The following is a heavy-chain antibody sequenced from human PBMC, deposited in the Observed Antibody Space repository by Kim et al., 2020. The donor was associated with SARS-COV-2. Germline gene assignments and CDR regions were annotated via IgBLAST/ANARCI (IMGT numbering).Heavy chain of an antibody. CDR2: INHSGST. J-gene: IGHJ4*02. CDR3: ARGVYYGSGSYYNDY. D-gene: IGHD3-10*01. CDR1: GGSFSGYY. Sequence: SETLSLTCAVYGGSFSGYYWSWIRQPPGKGLEWIGEINHSGSTNYNPSLKSRVTISVDTSKNQFSLKLSSVTAADTAVYYCARGVYYGSGSYYNDYWGQGTLVTVSS. V-gene: IGHV4-34*01.